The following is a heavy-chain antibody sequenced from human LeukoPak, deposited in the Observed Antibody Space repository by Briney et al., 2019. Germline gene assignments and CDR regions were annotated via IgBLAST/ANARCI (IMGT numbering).Heavy chain of an antibody. D-gene: IGHD6-6*01. Sequence: SETLSLTCTVSGGSISGYYWSWIRQPAEKGLEWIGQIYSSGSTIYNPALKSRVTMSADTSKNQFSLRLSSVTAADTAVYYCSRGGAAPFDYWGQGTLVTVSS. CDR2: IYSSGST. V-gene: IGHV4-4*07. J-gene: IGHJ4*02. CDR1: GGSISGYY. CDR3: SRGGAAPFDY.